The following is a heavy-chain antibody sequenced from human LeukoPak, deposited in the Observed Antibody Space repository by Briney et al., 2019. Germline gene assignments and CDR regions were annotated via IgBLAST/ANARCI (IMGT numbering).Heavy chain of an antibody. J-gene: IGHJ4*02. D-gene: IGHD3-22*01. V-gene: IGHV3-23*01. CDR2: ISGSGGST. CDR3: THLTHSSAYYGPYYFDY. CDR1: GFTFSSYG. Sequence: GGSLRLSCAASGFTFSSYGMSWVRQAPGKGLEWVSAISGSGGSTYYADSVKGRFTISRDNSKNTLYLQMNSLRAEDTAVYYCTHLTHSSAYYGPYYFDYWGQGTLVTVSS.